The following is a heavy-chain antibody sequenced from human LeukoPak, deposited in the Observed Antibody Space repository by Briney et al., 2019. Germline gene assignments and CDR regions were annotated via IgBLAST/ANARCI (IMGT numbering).Heavy chain of an antibody. CDR2: IYHSGST. J-gene: IGHJ4*02. V-gene: IGHV4-38-2*02. CDR3: ARGAYCSSTSCYARYYYGSGSPIDY. Sequence: SETLSLTCTVSGYSISSGYYWGWIRQPPGKGLEWIGSIYHSGSTYYNPSLKSRVTISVDTSKNQFSLKLSSVTAADTAVYYCARGAYCSSTSCYARYYYGSGSPIDYWGQGTLVTVSS. CDR1: GYSISSGYY. D-gene: IGHD2-2*01.